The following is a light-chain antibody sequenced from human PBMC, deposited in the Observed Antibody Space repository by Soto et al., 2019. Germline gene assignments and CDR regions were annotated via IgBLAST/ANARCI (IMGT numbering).Light chain of an antibody. Sequence: QSVLTQPPSASGTPRQRVTISCSGSSSNIGSNTVNWYQQLPGTAPKLLIYSNNQRPSGVPDRFSGSKSGTSASLAISGLQSEDEADYYCAAWDDSLNGPYVVFGGGTKVTVL. CDR3: AAWDDSLNGPYVV. J-gene: IGLJ2*01. CDR2: SNN. CDR1: SSNIGSNT. V-gene: IGLV1-44*01.